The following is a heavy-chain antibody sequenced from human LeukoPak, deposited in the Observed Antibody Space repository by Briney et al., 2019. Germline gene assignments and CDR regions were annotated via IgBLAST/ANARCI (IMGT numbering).Heavy chain of an antibody. J-gene: IGHJ4*02. CDR1: GGSFSGYY. Sequence: PSETLSLTCAVYGGSFSGYYWSWIRQPPGKGLEWIGEINHSGSTNYNPSLKSRVTISVDTSKNQFSLKLGSVTAADTAVYYCARITHYYDSSADPRDDYWGQGTLVTVSS. CDR3: ARITHYYDSSADPRDDY. D-gene: IGHD3-22*01. CDR2: INHSGST. V-gene: IGHV4-34*01.